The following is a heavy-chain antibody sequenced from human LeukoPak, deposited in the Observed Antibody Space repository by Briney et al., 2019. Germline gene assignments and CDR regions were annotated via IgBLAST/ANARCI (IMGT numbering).Heavy chain of an antibody. J-gene: IGHJ4*02. CDR3: AYQVYSSGWHPFAY. CDR1: GASLTTAQGG. V-gene: IGHV2-5*01. D-gene: IGHD6-19*01. Sequence: SSPPPAEPTQTVTLTCTTTGASLTTAQGGVCWVRQTPGRALASLAHSYWNDNKFYSPSLQSRLTITKDTSKNQVALTMTNVDPVDTATYYCAYQVYSSGWHPFAYWGQGILVTVAS. CDR2: SYWNDNK.